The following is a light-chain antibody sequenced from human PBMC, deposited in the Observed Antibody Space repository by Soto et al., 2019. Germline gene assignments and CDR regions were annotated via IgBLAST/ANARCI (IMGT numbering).Light chain of an antibody. CDR3: CSYAGSSTFPYV. Sequence: QSVLTQPASVSGSPGQSITISCTGTSSDVGSYNLVSWYQQHPGKAPELMIYEGSKRPSGVSNRFSGSKSGNTASLTISGLQAEDEADYYCCSYAGSSTFPYVFGTGTKVTVL. CDR2: EGS. J-gene: IGLJ1*01. V-gene: IGLV2-23*03. CDR1: SSDVGSYNL.